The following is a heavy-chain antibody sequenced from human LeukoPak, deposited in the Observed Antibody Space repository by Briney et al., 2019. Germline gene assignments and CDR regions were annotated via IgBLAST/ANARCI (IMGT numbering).Heavy chain of an antibody. CDR2: INNDGTAT. D-gene: IGHD1-14*01. Sequence: GGSLRLSCAASGLTLSTYWMHWVRQAPGKGLVRVSHINNDGTATTYADSVKGRFTISRDNAKNTLYLQMNSLRAEDTAVYYCVRDSNLSFDYWGQGALVTVSS. CDR1: GLTLSTYW. V-gene: IGHV3-74*01. CDR3: VRDSNLSFDY. J-gene: IGHJ4*02.